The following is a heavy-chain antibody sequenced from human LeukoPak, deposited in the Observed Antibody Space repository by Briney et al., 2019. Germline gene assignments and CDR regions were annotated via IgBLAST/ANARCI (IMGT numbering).Heavy chain of an antibody. J-gene: IGHJ4*02. D-gene: IGHD6-6*01. Sequence: SETLSLTCTVSGGSTSSSTYYWGWIRQPPGKGLEWIGSIYYSGSTYYNPSLKGRVTISVDTSKNQFSLKLSSVTAADTAVYYCASDEYSSSSSFDYWGQGTLVTVSS. CDR3: ASDEYSSSSSFDY. V-gene: IGHV4-39*01. CDR2: IYYSGST. CDR1: GGSTSSSTYY.